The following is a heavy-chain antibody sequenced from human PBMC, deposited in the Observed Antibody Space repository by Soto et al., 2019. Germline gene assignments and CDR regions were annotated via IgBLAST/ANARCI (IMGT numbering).Heavy chain of an antibody. CDR2: LYWDDDK. CDR3: VQSRCGGVCLAIYSSHAYNGLDV. D-gene: IGHD2-21*02. J-gene: IGHJ6*02. Sequence: QVTLKESGPTLVKPTQTLTLTCTVSGLSLRTTGVGVGWVRQPPGKALEWLALLYWDDDKRYSPSLRSRLTIAKYISEKQVVLTMTNMDTVDTATYYCVQSRCGGVCLAIYSSHAYNGLDVWGQGTTVTVSS. CDR1: GLSLRTTGVG. V-gene: IGHV2-5*02.